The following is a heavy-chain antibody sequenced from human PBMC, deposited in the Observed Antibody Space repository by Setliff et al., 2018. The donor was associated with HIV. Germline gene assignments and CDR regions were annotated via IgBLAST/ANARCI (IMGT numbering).Heavy chain of an antibody. CDR3: ARAQMHRGVVAWSLYYFDY. D-gene: IGHD3-10*01. CDR1: GGSMNNYY. Sequence: PSETLSLTCIVSGGSMNNYYWNWVRQTPGKGLKWIGYIYENDYTHYTVSLRSRVTISMDTSKNQFSLTLRSVTAADRAIYYCARAQMHRGVVAWSLYYFDYWGQGALVTVSS. CDR2: IYENDYT. V-gene: IGHV4-59*01. J-gene: IGHJ4*02.